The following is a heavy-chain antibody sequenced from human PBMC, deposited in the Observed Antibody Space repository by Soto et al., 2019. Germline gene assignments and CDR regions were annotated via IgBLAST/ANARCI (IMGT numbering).Heavy chain of an antibody. V-gene: IGHV3-66*01. D-gene: IGHD1-26*01. CDR1: GFTVITNY. CDR3: ARKKSIVGATGYFDY. CDR2: IYAGGNT. J-gene: IGHJ4*02. Sequence: EVQMVESGGGLVQPGGSLRLSCAVSGFTVITNYISWVRQAPGKGLEWVSDIYAGGNTYYADSVKGRFAISRDNSKNTLYLEMNSLRAEDTAVYYCARKKSIVGATGYFDYWGQRTLVSVSS.